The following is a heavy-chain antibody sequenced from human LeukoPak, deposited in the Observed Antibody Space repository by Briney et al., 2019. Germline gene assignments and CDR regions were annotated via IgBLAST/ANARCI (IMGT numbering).Heavy chain of an antibody. J-gene: IGHJ4*02. D-gene: IGHD6-19*01. CDR1: GFTFSSYG. Sequence: PGGSLRLSCAGSGFTFSSYGMHWVRQAPGKGLEWVAFIRYDGSDKYYADSVKGRFTISRDSSENTLYLQMNSLRAEDMAVYYCARDRYSSGWYDYWGQGTLVIVSS. CDR3: ARDRYSSGWYDY. CDR2: IRYDGSDK. V-gene: IGHV3-30*02.